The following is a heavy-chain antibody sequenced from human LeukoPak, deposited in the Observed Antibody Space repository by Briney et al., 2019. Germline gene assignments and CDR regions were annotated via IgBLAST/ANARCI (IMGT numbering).Heavy chain of an antibody. CDR3: ARGEAKIGYDF. Sequence: ASVTVSCTASGYTFTNYGFTWVRQAPGQGIEWMGWVGAYNGHTIYAPGLQGRVTMTTDTSTSTVFMELRSLRSDDTAVYYCARGEAKIGYDFWGQGTLVTVSS. J-gene: IGHJ4*02. D-gene: IGHD5-24*01. CDR1: GYTFTNYG. CDR2: VGAYNGHT. V-gene: IGHV1-18*01.